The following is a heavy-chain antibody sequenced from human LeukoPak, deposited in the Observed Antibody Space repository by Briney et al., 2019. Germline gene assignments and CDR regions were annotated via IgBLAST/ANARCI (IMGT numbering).Heavy chain of an antibody. D-gene: IGHD2-15*01. Sequence: PGGSLRLSCAASGFTFSSYAMSWVRQAPGKGLEWVSLISASGGSTYYADSMQGRFTVSRDNSKNTLYLQIDSQRAEDTAVYYCAKDLPLGYWPRTPLVLNYFDPWGQGTLVTVFS. CDR1: GFTFSSYA. CDR2: ISASGGST. J-gene: IGHJ5*02. V-gene: IGHV3-23*01. CDR3: AKDLPLGYWPRTPLVLNYFDP.